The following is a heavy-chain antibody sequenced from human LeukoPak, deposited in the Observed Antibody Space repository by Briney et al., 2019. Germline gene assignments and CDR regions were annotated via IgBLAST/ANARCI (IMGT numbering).Heavy chain of an antibody. J-gene: IGHJ4*02. CDR1: GFTFSSYA. D-gene: IGHD1-26*01. V-gene: IGHV3-23*01. Sequence: GGSLRLSCAASGFTFSSYAMSWVRQAPGKGLEWVSAIRDSGSSTHYADSVKGRFTTSRGNSKNTLFLQMNSLRAEDTAIYYCAKYGPQDSGSSHFDYRGQGALVTVSS. CDR3: AKYGPQDSGSSHFDY. CDR2: IRDSGSST.